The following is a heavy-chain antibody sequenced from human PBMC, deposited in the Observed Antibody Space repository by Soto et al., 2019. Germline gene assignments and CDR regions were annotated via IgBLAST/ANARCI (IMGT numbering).Heavy chain of an antibody. CDR2: INPNGGAT. CDR3: ARESGGATATLDYYYFYMDV. D-gene: IGHD5-12*01. J-gene: IGHJ6*03. V-gene: IGHV1-2*02. CDR1: GDSFNDYY. Sequence: KVSCKTSGDSFNDYYIHWVRHAPGQGLEWMGWINPNGGATKYAQKFQGRVTVTRDTSIRTVYMELSSLRSDDTAVYYCARESGGATATLDYYYFYMDVWGKGTTVTVSS.